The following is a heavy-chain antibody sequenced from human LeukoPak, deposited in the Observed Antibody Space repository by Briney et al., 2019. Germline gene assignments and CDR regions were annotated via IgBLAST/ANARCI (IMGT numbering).Heavy chain of an antibody. J-gene: IGHJ6*02. CDR2: INPNSGDT. CDR1: GYSFTGYF. CDR3: ARRFYYAMDV. Sequence: SVKVSCKASGYSFTGYFMQWVRQAPGQGLEWMGWINPNSGDTNYAQKFQGRVTMTRDTSISTAYMELSRLRSDDAAVYYCARRFYYAMDVWGQGTTVTVSS. V-gene: IGHV1-2*02. D-gene: IGHD3-16*01.